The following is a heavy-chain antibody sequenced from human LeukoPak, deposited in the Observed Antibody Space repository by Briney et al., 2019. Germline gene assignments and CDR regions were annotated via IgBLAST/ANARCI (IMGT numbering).Heavy chain of an antibody. CDR3: ARRTKEMAPYYYYGMDV. CDR1: GGSFSGYY. CDR2: IYYSGST. Sequence: SETLSLTCAVYGGSFSGYYWGWIRQPPGKGLEWIGSIYYSGSTYYNPSLKSRVTISVDTSKNQFSLKLSSVTAADTAVYYCARRTKEMAPYYYYGMDVWGQGTTVTVSS. J-gene: IGHJ6*02. D-gene: IGHD5-24*01. V-gene: IGHV4-39*01.